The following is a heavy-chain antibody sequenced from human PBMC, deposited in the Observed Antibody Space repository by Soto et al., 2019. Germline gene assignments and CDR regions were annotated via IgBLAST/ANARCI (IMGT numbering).Heavy chain of an antibody. CDR2: IYHSGSI. CDR1: NASISSRKW. V-gene: IGHV4-4*02. Sequence: QVQLQESDPGLVKPSGTLSLTCTVSNASISSRKWWSWVRQTPGKGLEWIGEIYHSGSINHNPSLKSRVTMSVDKSNNQFSLKMTSVTAADTAVYYCARKFGELLADAFDIWGQGTVVTVSS. D-gene: IGHD3-10*01. J-gene: IGHJ3*02. CDR3: ARKFGELLADAFDI.